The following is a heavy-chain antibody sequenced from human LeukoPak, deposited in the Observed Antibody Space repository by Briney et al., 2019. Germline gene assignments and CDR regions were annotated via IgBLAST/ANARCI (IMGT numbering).Heavy chain of an antibody. J-gene: IGHJ4*02. CDR3: ARDSAYYYGSGTYYFDY. V-gene: IGHV3-21*01. CDR1: GFSFSSYS. CDR2: ISSSGSYI. Sequence: PGGSLRLSCAASGFSFSSYSMNWVRQSPGKGLEWVSSISSSGSYIYYADSLKGRFTISRDNAKNSLYLQMNSLRAEDTAVYYCARDSAYYYGSGTYYFDYWGQGTLVTVSS. D-gene: IGHD3-10*01.